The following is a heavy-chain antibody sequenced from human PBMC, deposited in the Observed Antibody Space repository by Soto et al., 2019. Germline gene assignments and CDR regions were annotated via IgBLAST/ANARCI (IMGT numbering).Heavy chain of an antibody. CDR2: ISSDGTNE. D-gene: IGHD1-1*01. J-gene: IGHJ4*02. CDR3: ARASGKKLKIRGRYFDS. V-gene: IGHV3-30-3*01. CDR1: GFTFSNYA. Sequence: GSLRLSCAASGFTFSNYAMHWVRQAPGKGLEWMAVISSDGTNEYYADSVKGRFTISRHSSKNTLYLQMDRLTTEDTAVYYCARASGKKLKIRGRYFDSWGQGTLVTVSS.